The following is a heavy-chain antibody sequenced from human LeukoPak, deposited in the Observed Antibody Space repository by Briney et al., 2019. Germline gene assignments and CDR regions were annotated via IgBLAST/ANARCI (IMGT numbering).Heavy chain of an antibody. V-gene: IGHV4-4*09. CDR3: ARFEGYYYYYMDV. J-gene: IGHJ6*03. CDR2: IYTSGST. D-gene: IGHD3-9*01. Sequence: PSETLSLTCTVSGGSISSYYWSWIRQPPGKGLEWIGYIYTSGSTNYNPSLKSRVTISVDTSKNQFSLKLSSVTAADTAVYYCARFEGYYYYYMDVWGKGTTVTVSS. CDR1: GGSISSYY.